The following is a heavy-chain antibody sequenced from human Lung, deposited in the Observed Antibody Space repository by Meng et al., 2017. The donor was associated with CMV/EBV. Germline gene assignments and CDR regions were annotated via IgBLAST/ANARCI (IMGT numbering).Heavy chain of an antibody. V-gene: IGHV1-18*01. D-gene: IGHD1-26*01. CDR2: INAYNGDT. CDR1: GGTFSSYA. J-gene: IGHJ4*02. Sequence: QGQLVQSGAEVKKPGSSVKGSGKASGGTFSSYAISWVRQAPGQGLEWMGWINAYNGDTNYAQTLQGRVTMTTDTSTSTAYMELRSLRSNDTAVYYCARVEVGITSGDYWGQGTLVTVSS. CDR3: ARVEVGITSGDY.